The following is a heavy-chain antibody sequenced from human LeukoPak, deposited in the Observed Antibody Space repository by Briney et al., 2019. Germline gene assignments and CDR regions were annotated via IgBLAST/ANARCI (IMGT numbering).Heavy chain of an antibody. V-gene: IGHV3-7*01. CDR2: IKRDGSEK. CDR1: GFTFSTYW. Sequence: GGSLRLSCAASGFTFSTYWMSWVRQTPGKGLEWVANIKRDGSEKYYVDSVEGRFTISRDNAKKSLYLQMNSLRVEDTAVHYCAREGYIQQYYFDYWGQGTLVTVSS. D-gene: IGHD5-12*01. CDR3: AREGYIQQYYFDY. J-gene: IGHJ4*02.